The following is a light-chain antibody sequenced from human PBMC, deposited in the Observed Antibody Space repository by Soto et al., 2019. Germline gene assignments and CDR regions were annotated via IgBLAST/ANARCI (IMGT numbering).Light chain of an antibody. V-gene: IGLV1-40*01. J-gene: IGLJ2*01. CDR1: SSNIGAGYD. CDR3: QSYDNSLSVRV. Sequence: QSVLTQPPSVSGAPGQRVTISCTGSSSNIGAGYDVHWYQQLPGTAPKLLIYVNTNRPSGVPDRFSGSKSGTSASLAITGLQPEDEADYYCQSYDNSLSVRVFGGGTKLTVL. CDR2: VNT.